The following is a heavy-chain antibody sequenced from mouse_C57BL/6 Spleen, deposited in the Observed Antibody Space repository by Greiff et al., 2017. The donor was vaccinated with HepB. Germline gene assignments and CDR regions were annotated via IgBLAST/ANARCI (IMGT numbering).Heavy chain of an antibody. D-gene: IGHD4-1*01. CDR3: ARYCWDGGYFDY. J-gene: IGHJ2*01. Sequence: EVMLVESGGGLVQPGGSLSLSCAASGFTFTDYYMSWVRQPPGKALEWLGFLRNKANGYTTEYSASVKGRFTISRDNSQSILYLQMNALRAEDSATYYCARYCWDGGYFDYWGQGTTLTVSS. V-gene: IGHV7-3*01. CDR1: GFTFTDYY. CDR2: LRNKANGYTT.